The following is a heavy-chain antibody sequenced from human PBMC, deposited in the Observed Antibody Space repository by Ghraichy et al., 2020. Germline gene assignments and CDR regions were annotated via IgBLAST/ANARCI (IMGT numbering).Heavy chain of an antibody. D-gene: IGHD7-27*01. CDR2: IKTTGDA. CDR1: GFTFSRYD. Sequence: GGSLRLSCAASGFTFSRYDMHWVRQGTGKGLEWVSGIKTTGDAYYPGSVKGRFTISRENAKNSLFLQMNSLTADDTAVYYCARAPPGDWYFDLWGRGTLVTVSS. V-gene: IGHV3-13*01. J-gene: IGHJ2*01. CDR3: ARAPPGDWYFDL.